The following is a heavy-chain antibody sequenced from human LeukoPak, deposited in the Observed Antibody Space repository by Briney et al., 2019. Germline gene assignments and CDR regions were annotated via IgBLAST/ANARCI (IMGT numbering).Heavy chain of an antibody. J-gene: IGHJ6*02. Sequence: GGSLRLSCSASGFTFSGCAMHWVRQAPGKGLQYVSAISSNGGSTYYADSVKGRFTTSRDNFKNTLYLQMSSLRAEDTAVYYCALLITMINMDVWGQGTTVTVSS. V-gene: IGHV3-64D*09. CDR1: GFTFSGCA. CDR2: ISSNGGST. CDR3: ALLITMINMDV. D-gene: IGHD3-22*01.